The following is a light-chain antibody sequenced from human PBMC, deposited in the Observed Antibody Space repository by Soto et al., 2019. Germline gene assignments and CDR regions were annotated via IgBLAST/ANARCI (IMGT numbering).Light chain of an antibody. V-gene: IGLV2-8*01. CDR3: SSYTSSRTHV. CDR2: EVT. J-gene: IGLJ1*01. Sequence: QSALTQPPSASGSPGQSLTISCTGTNSDVGRHKFVSWYQQHPGKAPKLIIYEVTQRPSGVPDRLSASKSGNTASLTVSGLQAEDEADYYCSSYTSSRTHVFGTGTKVTVL. CDR1: NSDVGRHKF.